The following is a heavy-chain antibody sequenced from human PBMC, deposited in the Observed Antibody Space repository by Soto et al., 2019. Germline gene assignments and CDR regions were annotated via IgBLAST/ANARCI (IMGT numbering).Heavy chain of an antibody. CDR3: ARDPQTGSSWSGDAFDI. J-gene: IGHJ3*02. V-gene: IGHV4-4*02. CDR2: IYHSGST. CDR1: GGSISSSNW. Sequence: QVQLQESGPGLVKPSGTLSLTCAVSGGSISSSNWWSWVRQPPGKGLEWIGEIYHSGSTNYNPSLKSRVTISVDKFQNQFSLKLSSVTAADTAVYYCARDPQTGSSWSGDAFDIWGQGTMVTVSS. D-gene: IGHD6-13*01.